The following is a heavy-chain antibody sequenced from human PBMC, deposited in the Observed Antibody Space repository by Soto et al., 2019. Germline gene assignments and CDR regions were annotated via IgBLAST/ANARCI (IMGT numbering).Heavy chain of an antibody. J-gene: IGHJ6*02. V-gene: IGHV3-30*18. CDR2: ISYDGSNK. D-gene: IGHD6-19*01. Sequence: GGSLRLSCAASGFTFSSYGMHWVRQAPGKGLEWVAVISYDGSNKYYADSVKGRFTISRDNSKNTLYLQMNSLRAEDTAVYYCAKVLRSQWLVHFSVYYYGMDVWGQGTTVTVSS. CDR3: AKVLRSQWLVHFSVYYYGMDV. CDR1: GFTFSSYG.